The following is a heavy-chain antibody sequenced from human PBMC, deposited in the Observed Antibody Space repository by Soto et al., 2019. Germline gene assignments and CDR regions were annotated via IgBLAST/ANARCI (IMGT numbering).Heavy chain of an antibody. CDR2: ISNDGIKK. J-gene: IGHJ6*02. Sequence: QVQLVESGGGVVQPGGSLRLSCAASGFTFSDYGVHWVRQAPGKGLEWVAVISNDGIKKNYGESAKGRFTIYRDNSKNTLYQKMNRLRTEETAVYYCAKSHQWVAKGGMDVWGQWSKVTVSS. D-gene: IGHD1-26*01. V-gene: IGHV3-30*18. CDR3: AKSHQWVAKGGMDV. CDR1: GFTFSDYG.